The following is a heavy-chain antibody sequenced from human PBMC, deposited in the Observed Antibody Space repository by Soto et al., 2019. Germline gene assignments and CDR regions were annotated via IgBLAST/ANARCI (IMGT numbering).Heavy chain of an antibody. V-gene: IGHV4-39*01. J-gene: IGHJ4*02. CDR2: IYYSGST. D-gene: IGHD3-22*01. CDR1: GGSISSSSYY. CDR3: ARMNYYDSSGYYPGSPFDY. Sequence: PSETLSLTCTVSGGSISSSSYYWGWIRQPPGKGLEWIESIYYSGSTYYNPSLKSRVTISVDTSKNQFSLKLSSVTAADTAVYYCARMNYYDSSGYYPGSPFDYWGQGTLVTVSS.